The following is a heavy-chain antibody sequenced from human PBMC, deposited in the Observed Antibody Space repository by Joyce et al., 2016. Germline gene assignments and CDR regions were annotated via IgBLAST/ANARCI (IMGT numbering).Heavy chain of an antibody. D-gene: IGHD4-23*01. CDR2: INRYGSST. CDR1: GFTFSSYW. V-gene: IGHV3-74*03. Sequence: EVQLVESGGGLVQPGGSLRLSCAASGFTFSSYWLYWVRKDPGKGLVWVSRINRYGSSTTYADSVKGRFTISRDNAKNTLYLQMNSLRAEDTAVYYCARLRRWSGPSDCWGQGTLVTVSS. CDR3: ARLRRWSGPSDC. J-gene: IGHJ4*02.